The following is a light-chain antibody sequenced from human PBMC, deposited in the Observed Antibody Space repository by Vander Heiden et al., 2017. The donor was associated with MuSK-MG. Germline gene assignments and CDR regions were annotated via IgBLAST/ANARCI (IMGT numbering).Light chain of an antibody. Sequence: EIVLTQSPATLSLSPGERATLSCRASQSVSYYLAWYQQRPGQAPRLLIYDTSNRATGIPARFSGSGSGTDFTLTNGSLEPEDFAVYYCHQRSDWPPTFGGGTKVEIK. CDR2: DTS. CDR1: QSVSYY. J-gene: IGKJ4*01. CDR3: HQRSDWPPT. V-gene: IGKV3-11*01.